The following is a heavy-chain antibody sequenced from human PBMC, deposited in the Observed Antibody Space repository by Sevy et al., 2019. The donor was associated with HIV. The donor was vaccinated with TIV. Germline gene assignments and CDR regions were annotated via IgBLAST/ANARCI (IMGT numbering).Heavy chain of an antibody. J-gene: IGHJ6*02. CDR1: GGPISSYY. CDR2: IYYSGST. Sequence: SETLSLTCTVSGGPISSYYWSWIRQPPGKGLEWIGYIYYSGSTNYNPSLKSRVTISVDTSKNQFSLKLSSVTAADTAVYYCARDGYSSGWYNYYYYGMDVWGQGTTVTVSS. D-gene: IGHD6-19*01. CDR3: ARDGYSSGWYNYYYYGMDV. V-gene: IGHV4-59*13.